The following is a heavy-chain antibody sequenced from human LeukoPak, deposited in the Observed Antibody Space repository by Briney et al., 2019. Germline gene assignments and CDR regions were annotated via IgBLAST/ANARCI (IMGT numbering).Heavy chain of an antibody. V-gene: IGHV4-61*02. CDR3: ARDQSYCSSTSCYRFGAFDI. CDR2: IYTSGST. D-gene: IGHD2-2*02. J-gene: IGHJ3*02. CDR1: GDSISSGDYY. Sequence: NPSQTLSLTCTVSGDSISSGDYYWSWIRQPAGKGLEWIGRIYTSGSTNYNPSLKSRVTISVDTSKNQFSLKLSSVTAADTAVYYCARDQSYCSSTSCYRFGAFDIWGQGTMVTVSS.